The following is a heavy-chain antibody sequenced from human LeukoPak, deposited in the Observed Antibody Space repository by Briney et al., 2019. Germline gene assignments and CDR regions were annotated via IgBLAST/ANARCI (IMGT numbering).Heavy chain of an antibody. CDR1: GYSISSASY. D-gene: IGHD4-11*01. Sequence: PSETLSLTCAVSGYSISSASYWGWIRQPPGKGLEWIGSISPSGNTYYNSSLKSRISISLDTSKNQFSLKLTSMTAADTAFYYCARRAYSDLYFDYWGQGTLVTVSS. V-gene: IGHV4-38-2*01. CDR3: ARRAYSDLYFDY. CDR2: ISPSGNT. J-gene: IGHJ4*02.